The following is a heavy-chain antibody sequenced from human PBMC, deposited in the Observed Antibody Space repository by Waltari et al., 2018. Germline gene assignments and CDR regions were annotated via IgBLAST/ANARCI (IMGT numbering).Heavy chain of an antibody. CDR3: ARVVRQLAFDY. J-gene: IGHJ4*02. Sequence: QVQLVQSGAEVKKPGASVKVSCKASGYTFTSYYMHWVRQAPGQGLEWMGKTNPSGGSTSYAQRFQGRVTMTRDTATSTVYMERSSLRSEDTAVYYCARVVRQLAFDYWGQGTLVTVSS. CDR1: GYTFTSYY. D-gene: IGHD6-6*01. CDR2: TNPSGGST. V-gene: IGHV1-46*01.